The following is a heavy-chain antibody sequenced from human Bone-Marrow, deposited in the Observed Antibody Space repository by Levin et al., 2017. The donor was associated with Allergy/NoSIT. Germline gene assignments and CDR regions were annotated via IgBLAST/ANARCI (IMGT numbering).Heavy chain of an antibody. CDR3: AREVGVMAVDTLRERWFDA. J-gene: IGHJ5*02. D-gene: IGHD3-16*01. V-gene: IGHV4-39*07. CDR2: MYYNGRT. CDR1: GASVSSSGFH. Sequence: SQTLSLTCTVSGASVSSSGFHWGWIRQPPGKGLEWIASMYYNGRTYYNSSLQSRVTISLDTSNNQFSLRLTSVTAADTAFYYCAREVGVMAVDTLRERWFDAWGQGTLVTVSS.